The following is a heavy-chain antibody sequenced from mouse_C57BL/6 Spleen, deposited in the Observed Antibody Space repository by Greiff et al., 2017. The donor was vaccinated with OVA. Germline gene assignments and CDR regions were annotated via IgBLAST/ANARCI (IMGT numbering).Heavy chain of an antibody. J-gene: IGHJ4*01. CDR2: ISYDGSN. Sequence: EVKLQESGPGLVKPSQSLSLTCSVTGYSITSGYYWNWIRQFPGNKLEWMGYISYDGSNNYNPSLKNRISITRDTSKNQFFLKLNSVTTEDTATYYCARGGFYYYGSWDAMDYWGQGTSVTVSS. V-gene: IGHV3-6*01. CDR3: ARGGFYYYGSWDAMDY. CDR1: GYSITSGYY. D-gene: IGHD1-1*01.